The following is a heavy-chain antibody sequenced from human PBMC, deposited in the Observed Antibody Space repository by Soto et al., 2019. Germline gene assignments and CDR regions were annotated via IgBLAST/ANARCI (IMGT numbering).Heavy chain of an antibody. D-gene: IGHD2-2*01. CDR2: ISGSGGST. CDR3: AKGMGPADYYGMDV. CDR1: GFTFSSYA. J-gene: IGHJ6*02. V-gene: IGHV3-23*01. Sequence: GGSLRLSCAASGFTFSSYAMSWVRQAPGKGLEWVSAISGSGGSTYYADSVKGRFTISRDNSKNTLYLQMNSLRAEDTAVYYCAKGMGPADYYGMDVWGQGTTVTVS.